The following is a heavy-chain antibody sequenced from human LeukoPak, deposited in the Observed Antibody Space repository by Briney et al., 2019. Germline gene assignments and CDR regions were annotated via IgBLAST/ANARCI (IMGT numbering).Heavy chain of an antibody. Sequence: ASVKVSCKGSGYTFSSYAITWVRQAPGQGLEWMGIINPSGGSTSYAQKFQGRVTMTRDTSTSTVYMELSSLRSEDTAVYYCARDDLAAAGDDAFDIWGQGTMVTVSS. V-gene: IGHV1-46*01. CDR3: ARDDLAAAGDDAFDI. J-gene: IGHJ3*02. CDR1: GYTFSSYA. CDR2: INPSGGST. D-gene: IGHD6-13*01.